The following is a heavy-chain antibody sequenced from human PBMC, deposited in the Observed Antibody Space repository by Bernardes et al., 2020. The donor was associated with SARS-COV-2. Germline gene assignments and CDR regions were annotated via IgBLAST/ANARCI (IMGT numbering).Heavy chain of an antibody. CDR2: IWYDESKK. V-gene: IGHV3-33*01. J-gene: IGHJ4*02. D-gene: IGHD3-16*01. Sequence: GGSLRLSCAASGFTFSRYGMHWVRQTPGKGLEWVAKIWYDESKKYYADSVKGRFTISRDNSKNTLFLQMSSLRVDDTAVYYCVREVYYDNSGQLDSWGRGTLVTVSS. CDR1: GFTFSRYG. CDR3: VREVYYDNSGQLDS.